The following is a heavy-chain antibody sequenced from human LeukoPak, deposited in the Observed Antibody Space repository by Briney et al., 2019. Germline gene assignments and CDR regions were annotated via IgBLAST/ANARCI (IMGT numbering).Heavy chain of an antibody. Sequence: ASVKVSCKASGYTFTSYAIHWVRQAPGQRLEWMGWITAGNGNTKYSQKFQDRVTITRDTSASAAYMELSSLGSDDTAVYYCARDGSSWYSFLDYWGQGTLVTVSS. CDR3: ARDGSSWYSFLDY. D-gene: IGHD6-13*01. V-gene: IGHV1-3*01. CDR2: ITAGNGNT. J-gene: IGHJ4*02. CDR1: GYTFTSYA.